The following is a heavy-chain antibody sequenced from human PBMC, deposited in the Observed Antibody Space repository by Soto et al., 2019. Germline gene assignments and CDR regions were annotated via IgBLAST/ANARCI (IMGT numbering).Heavy chain of an antibody. J-gene: IGHJ4*02. CDR1: GYTFTGYF. V-gene: IGHV1-3*01. Sequence: ASVKVSCKASGYTFTGYFIHWVRQAPGQSLEWMGRINANTGDTKYAQNFQGRITMTRDASASTGYMELNSLTSEDTAVYYCARPLNGARHLYYWGQGTLVTVSS. D-gene: IGHD1-1*01. CDR3: ARPLNGARHLYY. CDR2: INANTGDT.